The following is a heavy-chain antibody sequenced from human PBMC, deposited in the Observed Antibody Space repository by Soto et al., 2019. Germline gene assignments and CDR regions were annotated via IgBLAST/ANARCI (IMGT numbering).Heavy chain of an antibody. CDR3: AREPPADDDKNYYGMDV. Sequence: GGSLRLSCAASGFTFSSYSMNWVRQAPGKGLEWVSYISSSSSTIYYADSVKGRFTISRDNAKNSLYLQMNSLRDEDTAVYYCAREPPADDDKNYYGMDVWGQGTTVTVSS. J-gene: IGHJ6*02. CDR1: GFTFSSYS. V-gene: IGHV3-48*02. CDR2: ISSSSSTI. D-gene: IGHD3-22*01.